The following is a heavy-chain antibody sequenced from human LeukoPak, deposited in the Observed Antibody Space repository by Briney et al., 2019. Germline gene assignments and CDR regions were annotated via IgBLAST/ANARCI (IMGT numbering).Heavy chain of an antibody. D-gene: IGHD2-15*01. Sequence: ASVKVSCKASGYTFTSYGISWVRQAPGQGLEWMGWIIAYNGNTNYAQKLQGRVTMTTDTSTSTAYMELRSLRSDDTAVYYCARQPPPGCSGGSCSNGSDYWGQGTLVTVSS. V-gene: IGHV1-18*01. CDR2: IIAYNGNT. CDR1: GYTFTSYG. J-gene: IGHJ4*02. CDR3: ARQPPPGCSGGSCSNGSDY.